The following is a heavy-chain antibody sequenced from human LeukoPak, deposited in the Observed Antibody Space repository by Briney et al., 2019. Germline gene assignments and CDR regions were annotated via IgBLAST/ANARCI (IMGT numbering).Heavy chain of an antibody. J-gene: IGHJ5*02. V-gene: IGHV1-46*01. CDR2: INPSGGGT. Sequence: ASVKVSCKASGYSFTNYYMHWVRQAPGQGLEWMGIINPSGGGTTYAQNFQGRVTMTTDTSTSTVYMELSSLRSEDTAVYYCGRDTPFYYDSSDYYYPHPWGQGTLVTASS. CDR3: GRDTPFYYDSSDYYYPHP. D-gene: IGHD3-22*01. CDR1: GYSFTNYY.